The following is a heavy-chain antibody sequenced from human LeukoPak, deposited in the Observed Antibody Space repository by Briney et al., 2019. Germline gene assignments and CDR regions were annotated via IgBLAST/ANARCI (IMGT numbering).Heavy chain of an antibody. Sequence: GGSLRLSCAASGFTFSGSAMHWVRQASGKGLDWVGRIRSKANSYATAYAASVKGRFTISRDDSKNTAYLQMNSLKTEDTAVYYCTRSSYDILTGVAYYYYYMDVWGKGTTVTVSS. CDR3: TRSSYDILTGVAYYYYYMDV. CDR1: GFTFSGSA. D-gene: IGHD3-9*01. V-gene: IGHV3-73*01. J-gene: IGHJ6*03. CDR2: IRSKANSYAT.